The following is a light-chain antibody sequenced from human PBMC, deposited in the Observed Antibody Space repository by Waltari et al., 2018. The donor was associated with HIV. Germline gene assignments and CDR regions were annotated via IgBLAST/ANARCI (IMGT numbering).Light chain of an antibody. CDR1: QAISSW. CDR3: QQANSFPIT. Sequence: QLTQSPSSVSAAVGDSVSITCRASQAISSWLAWYQQKPGEAPKLLIYTASTLQSGVPPRFNGSGSGTDFTLTINSLQPEDFATYYCQQANSFPITFGQGTRLEIK. J-gene: IGKJ5*01. V-gene: IGKV1-12*01. CDR2: TAS.